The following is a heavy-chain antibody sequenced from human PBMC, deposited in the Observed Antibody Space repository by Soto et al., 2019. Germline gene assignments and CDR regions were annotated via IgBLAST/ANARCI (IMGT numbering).Heavy chain of an antibody. CDR2: INPNGGST. V-gene: IGHV1-46*03. CDR1: GYTFSSYY. CDR3: ATGSCSSTNCYVGDTDV. J-gene: IGHJ6*03. Sequence: QVQLVQSGAEVKKPGASVKVSCRASGYTFSSYYMHWVRQAPGQGLEWMGIINPNGGSTSYAQQFQGRVTMTRGTSTGTVYMELSSLRSEDTAMYYCATGSCSSTNCYVGDTDVWGRGTTVTVSS. D-gene: IGHD2-2*01.